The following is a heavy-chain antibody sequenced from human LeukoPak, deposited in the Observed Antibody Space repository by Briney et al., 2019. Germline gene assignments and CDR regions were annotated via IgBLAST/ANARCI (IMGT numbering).Heavy chain of an antibody. V-gene: IGHV3-23*01. D-gene: IGHD6-19*01. CDR1: EFTFSSYA. Sequence: GGSLRLSCAASEFTFSSYAMNWVRQAPGKGLEWVSTISGSGGSTYYADSMKGRFTISRDNSKNTLYLQMNSLRAEDTAVYYCAKDRGSSGWWFDYWGQGTLVTVSS. J-gene: IGHJ4*02. CDR2: ISGSGGST. CDR3: AKDRGSSGWWFDY.